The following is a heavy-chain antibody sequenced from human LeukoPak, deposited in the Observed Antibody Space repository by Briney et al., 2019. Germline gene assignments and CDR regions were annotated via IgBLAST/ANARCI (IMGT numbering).Heavy chain of an antibody. CDR2: ISGSGGST. D-gene: IGHD6-13*01. CDR3: AKAQDPIAAAGTSPFDY. J-gene: IGHJ4*02. V-gene: IGHV3-23*01. Sequence: GGSLRLSCAASGFTFNSYAMSWVRQAPGKGLEWVSAISGSGGSTFCADSVKGRFTISRDNSKNTLSLQMNSLRAEDTAVYYCAKAQDPIAAAGTSPFDYWGQGTLVTVSS. CDR1: GFTFNSYA.